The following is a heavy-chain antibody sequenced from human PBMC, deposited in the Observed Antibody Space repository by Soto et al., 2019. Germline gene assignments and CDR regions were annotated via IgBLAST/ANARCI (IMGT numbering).Heavy chain of an antibody. D-gene: IGHD3-3*02. CDR2: IVVGSGNT. CDR1: EFTFTSST. CDR3: AAADEGWKLALDV. J-gene: IGHJ6*02. V-gene: IGHV1-58*01. Sequence: ASVTVSSKASEFTFTSSTVQWVRQARGQRLEWIGWIVVGSGNTNYAQKFQERVTITRDMSTSTAYMELSSLRSEDTAVYYCAAADEGWKLALDVWGQGTTVTVSS.